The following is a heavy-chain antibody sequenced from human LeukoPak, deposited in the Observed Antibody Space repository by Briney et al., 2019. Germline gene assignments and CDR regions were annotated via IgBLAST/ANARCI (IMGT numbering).Heavy chain of an antibody. J-gene: IGHJ4*02. CDR1: GVSITTGSYY. D-gene: IGHD3-16*01. V-gene: IGHV4-61*02. CDR3: ARGASPKDAVFFDY. CDR2: VHSSGDI. Sequence: SQTLSLTCSVSGVSITTGSYYWGWIRQSAGKGLEWIGRVHSSGDIYHNAAFRSRAAVSGDASKNQFSLQLASVTAADTAVYYCARGASPKDAVFFDYWGQGALITVSS.